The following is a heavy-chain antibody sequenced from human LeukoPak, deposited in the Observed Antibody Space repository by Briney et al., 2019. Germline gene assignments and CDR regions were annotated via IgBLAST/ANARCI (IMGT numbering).Heavy chain of an antibody. V-gene: IGHV4-34*01. CDR3: ASRSINWYRGNNWFDP. CDR2: INHSGST. Sequence: SETLSLTCAVYGGSFSGYYWTWIRQPPGKGLEWIGEINHSGSTNYNPSLKSRVTISVDTSKNQFSLKLSSVTAADTAVYYCASRSINWYRGNNWFDPWGQGTLVTVSS. CDR1: GGSFSGYY. J-gene: IGHJ5*02. D-gene: IGHD6-13*01.